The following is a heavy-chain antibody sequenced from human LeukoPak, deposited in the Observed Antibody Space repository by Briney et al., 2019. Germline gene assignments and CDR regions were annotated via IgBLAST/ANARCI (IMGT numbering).Heavy chain of an antibody. CDR2: IYPSDSDT. Sequence: GESLKISCKASGYFFTSYWIGWVRQMPGKGLEWMGIIYPSDSDTRYSPSFQGQVTISADKSISTAYLQWSSLKASDTAMYYCARLPNYYDAMDYWGQGTLVTVSS. D-gene: IGHD3-22*01. J-gene: IGHJ4*02. CDR3: ARLPNYYDAMDY. V-gene: IGHV5-51*01. CDR1: GYFFTSYW.